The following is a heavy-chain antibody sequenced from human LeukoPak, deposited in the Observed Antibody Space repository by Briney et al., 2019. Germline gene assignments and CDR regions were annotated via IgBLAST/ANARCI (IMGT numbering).Heavy chain of an antibody. D-gene: IGHD6-13*01. CDR2: ISAYNGNT. J-gene: IGHJ4*02. Sequence: ASVKVSCKASGYTFTSYGISWVRQAPGQGLEWMGWISAYNGNTNYAQKLQGRVTMTTDTSTSTAYMELRSLRSDDTAVYYCARDTKQHLVTLVDYWGQGTLVTVSS. V-gene: IGHV1-18*01. CDR1: GYTFTSYG. CDR3: ARDTKQHLVTLVDY.